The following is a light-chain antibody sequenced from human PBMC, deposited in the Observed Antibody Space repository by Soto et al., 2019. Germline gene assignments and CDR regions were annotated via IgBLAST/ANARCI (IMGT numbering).Light chain of an antibody. Sequence: IGLTQSPCTVSLSPGQRATLSCRASQRLSASDIAWYQQKPGQAPKFLIYGVSSRATGIPDRFSGSGSGTDFTLTISILEPEDFAVYHCQQYGSSPLITFGQGTRLEIK. J-gene: IGKJ5*01. V-gene: IGKV3-20*01. CDR1: QRLSASD. CDR3: QQYGSSPLIT. CDR2: GVS.